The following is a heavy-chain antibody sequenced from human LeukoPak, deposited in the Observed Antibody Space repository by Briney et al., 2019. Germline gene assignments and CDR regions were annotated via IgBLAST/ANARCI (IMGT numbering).Heavy chain of an antibody. J-gene: IGHJ4*02. CDR3: GMGYTDYDPPDY. V-gene: IGHV3-23*05. D-gene: IGHD5-12*01. Sequence: PGGSLRLSCAASGFTFSTYVMTWVRQAPGKGLEWVSAIGRSALNTYYTDSVKGRFTISRDNSINALYLQMNSLRADDTAVYYCGMGYTDYDPPDYWGRGTLVTVSS. CDR1: GFTFSTYV. CDR2: IGRSALNT.